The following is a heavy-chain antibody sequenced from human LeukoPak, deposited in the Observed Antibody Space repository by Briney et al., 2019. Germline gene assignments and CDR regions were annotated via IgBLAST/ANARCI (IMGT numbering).Heavy chain of an antibody. CDR2: INPSGGST. J-gene: IGHJ1*01. D-gene: IGHD3-10*01. Sequence: ASVNVSCKASGYTFTTYYMHWVRQAPGQGLEWMGIINPSGGSTSYAQKFQGRVTMTRDTSTSTVYMELSSLRSEDTAVYYCARGVYPPYYYGSGSYSRGPEYFQHWGQGTLVTVSS. CDR3: ARGVYPPYYYGSGSYSRGPEYFQH. V-gene: IGHV1-46*01. CDR1: GYTFTTYY.